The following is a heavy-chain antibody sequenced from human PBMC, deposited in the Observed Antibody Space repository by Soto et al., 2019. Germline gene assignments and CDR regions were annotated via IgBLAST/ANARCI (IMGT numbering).Heavy chain of an antibody. CDR1: CGAISSTTYY. Sequence: SETLSLTCTVSCGAISSTTYYWDWIRQPPGKGLEWIGSIYYSGSTYYNPSLKSRVTISVDTSKNQFSLKLSSVTAADTAVYFCARRSGYFSYYFDYWGQGTLVTVSS. CDR3: ARRSGYFSYYFDY. J-gene: IGHJ4*02. D-gene: IGHD3-22*01. CDR2: IYYSGST. V-gene: IGHV4-39*01.